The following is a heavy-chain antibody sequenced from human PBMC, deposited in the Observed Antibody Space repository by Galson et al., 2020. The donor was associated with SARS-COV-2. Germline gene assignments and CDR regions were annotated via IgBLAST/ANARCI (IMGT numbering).Heavy chain of an antibody. CDR3: AREFSNGDYCGSGSCYRYCDGMDV. CDR1: GFTFSSYW. D-gene: IGHD3-10*01. V-gene: IGHV3-7*01. J-gene: IGHJ6*02. CDR2: IKQDGSEK. Sequence: GGSLRLSCAASGFTFSSYWMSWVRQAPGKGLEWVANIKQDGSEKYYVDSVKGRFTISRDNAKNSLYLQMNSLRAEDTAVYYCAREFSNGDYCGSGSCYRYCDGMDVWGQGTTVTVSS.